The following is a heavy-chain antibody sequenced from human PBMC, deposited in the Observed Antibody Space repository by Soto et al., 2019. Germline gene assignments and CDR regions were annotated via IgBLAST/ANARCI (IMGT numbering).Heavy chain of an antibody. CDR1: GGSISSGDYY. Sequence: PSETLSLTCTVSGGSISSGDYYWSWIRQPPGKGLEWIGYIYYSGSTYYNPSLKSRVTISVDTSKNQFSLKLSSVTAADTALYYCAREVRARPGRYYFDYWGQGTLVTVSS. CDR3: AREVRARPGRYYFDY. D-gene: IGHD6-6*01. V-gene: IGHV4-30-4*01. J-gene: IGHJ4*02. CDR2: IYYSGST.